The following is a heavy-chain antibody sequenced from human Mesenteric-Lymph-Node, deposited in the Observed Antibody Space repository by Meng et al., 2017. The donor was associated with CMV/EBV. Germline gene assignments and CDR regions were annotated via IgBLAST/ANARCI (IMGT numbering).Heavy chain of an antibody. J-gene: IGHJ4*02. CDR1: GFTFSDYW. V-gene: IGHV3-74*01. D-gene: IGHD3-3*01. Sequence: GESLKISSAVSGFTFSDYWMHWARQVPGKGLVWVARINTDGRTTNYADSVKGRFTISRDNAKNTLYLQMSRLQTEDTAIYNCARDLISGVVPLGYWGQGTVVTVSS. CDR3: ARDLISGVVPLGY. CDR2: INTDGRTT.